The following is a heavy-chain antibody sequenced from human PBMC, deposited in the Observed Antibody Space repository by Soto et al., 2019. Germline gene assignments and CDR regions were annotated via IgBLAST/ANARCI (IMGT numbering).Heavy chain of an antibody. CDR1: GFTFSSYG. Sequence: VGSLRLSCAASGFTFSSYGIHWVRQAPGKGLEWVALIRNDGSDKYYAESVTGRFTISRDNSKNTVYLQMNSLRAEDTALYFCARAPRMAPFDIWGQGTMVTVSS. CDR3: ARAPRMAPFDI. CDR2: IRNDGSDK. J-gene: IGHJ3*02. V-gene: IGHV3-33*08.